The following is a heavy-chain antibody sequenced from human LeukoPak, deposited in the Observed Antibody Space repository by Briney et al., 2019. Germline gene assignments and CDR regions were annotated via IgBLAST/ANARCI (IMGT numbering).Heavy chain of an antibody. CDR2: FDPEDGET. CDR3: ASGGYCSSTSCYSVAY. J-gene: IGHJ4*02. D-gene: IGHD2-2*01. Sequence: ASAKVSCKVSGYTLTELSMHWVRQAPGKGLEWMGGFDPEDGETTYAQKFQGRVTMTRDTSTSTVYMELSSLRSEDTAVYYCASGGYCSSTSCYSVAYWGQGTLVTVSS. CDR1: GYTLTELS. V-gene: IGHV1-24*01.